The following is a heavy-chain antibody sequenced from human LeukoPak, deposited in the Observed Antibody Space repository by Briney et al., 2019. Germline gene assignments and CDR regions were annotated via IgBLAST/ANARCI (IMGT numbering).Heavy chain of an antibody. J-gene: IGHJ4*02. Sequence: PSETLSLTCTVSYGSISSSHYYWGWIRQPPGKGLEWIGNIFNTGTTYYNPSLKSRVTISVDTFKNQFSLKLTSVTAADTAVYYCATYTYGFYFNYWAQGTLVTVSS. CDR3: ATYTYGFYFNY. V-gene: IGHV4-39*01. D-gene: IGHD5-18*01. CDR2: IFNTGTT. CDR1: YGSISSSHYY.